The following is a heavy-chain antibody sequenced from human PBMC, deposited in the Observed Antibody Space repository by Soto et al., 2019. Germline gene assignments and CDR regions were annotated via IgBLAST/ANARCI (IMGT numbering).Heavy chain of an antibody. CDR2: IYHSGST. Sequence: SDTLSLTCAVHSRSISSSNWWSGVRQPPGKGLEWIGEIYHSGSTNYNPSLKSRVTISVDKSKNQFSLKLSSVTAADTAVYYCARVASGYDYRDYYYYYMDVWGKGTTVT. D-gene: IGHD5-12*01. CDR3: ARVASGYDYRDYYYYYMDV. CDR1: SRSISSSNW. J-gene: IGHJ6*03. V-gene: IGHV4-4*02.